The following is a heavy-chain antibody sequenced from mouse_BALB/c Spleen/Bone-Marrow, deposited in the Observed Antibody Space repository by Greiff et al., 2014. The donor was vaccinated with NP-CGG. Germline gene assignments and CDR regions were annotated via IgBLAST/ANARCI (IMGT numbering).Heavy chain of an antibody. D-gene: IGHD1-1*01. V-gene: IGHV4-1*02. CDR3: ARLGYYGTMDY. J-gene: IGHJ4*01. Sequence: VQLKESGGGLVRPGGSLKLSCAASGFDSSGYWMSWVRQAPGKGLEWIGEINPDSSTINYTPSLKDKFIISRDNAKNTLYLQMSKVRSEDTALYYCARLGYYGTMDYWGQGTSVTVSS. CDR2: INPDSSTI. CDR1: GFDSSGYW.